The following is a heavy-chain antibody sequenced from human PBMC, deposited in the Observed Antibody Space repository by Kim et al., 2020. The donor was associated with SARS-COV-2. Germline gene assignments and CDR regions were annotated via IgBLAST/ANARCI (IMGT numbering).Heavy chain of an antibody. CDR2: INPNSGGT. CDR3: ARVIAAAVPKFDP. D-gene: IGHD6-13*01. CDR1: GYTFTGYY. J-gene: IGHJ5*02. Sequence: ASVKVSCKASGYTFTGYYMHWVRQAPGQGLEWMGWINPNSGGTNYAQKFQGRVTMTRDTSISTAYMELSRLRSDDTAVYYCARVIAAAVPKFDPWGQGTLVTVSS. V-gene: IGHV1-2*02.